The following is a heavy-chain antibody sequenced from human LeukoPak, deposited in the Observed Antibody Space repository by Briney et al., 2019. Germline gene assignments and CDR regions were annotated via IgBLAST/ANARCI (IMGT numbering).Heavy chain of an antibody. CDR2: ISGSGGST. CDR1: GFTFLSYA. Sequence: PGGSLRLSCAASGFTFLSYAMSWVRQAPGKGLEWVSGISGSGGSTYYADSLKGRFTISRHNSKVILYLQMNSLRAEDAAVYYCARARSYDFWSFMDVWGKGTTVTVSS. J-gene: IGHJ6*03. V-gene: IGHV3-23*01. D-gene: IGHD3-3*01. CDR3: ARARSYDFWSFMDV.